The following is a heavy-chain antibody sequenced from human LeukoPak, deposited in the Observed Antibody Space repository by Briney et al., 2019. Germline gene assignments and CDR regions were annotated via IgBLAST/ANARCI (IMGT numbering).Heavy chain of an antibody. CDR1: GFTFSSHG. Sequence: GGSLRLSCAASGFTFSSHGMNWVRQAPGKGLEWVSSISSSGSTIYYADSVKGRFTISRDNAKNSLYLQMNSLRAEDTAIYYCARAGFLITFGGVISWGQGTLVTVSS. CDR3: ARAGFLITFGGVIS. V-gene: IGHV3-48*04. D-gene: IGHD3-16*02. CDR2: ISSSGSTI. J-gene: IGHJ5*02.